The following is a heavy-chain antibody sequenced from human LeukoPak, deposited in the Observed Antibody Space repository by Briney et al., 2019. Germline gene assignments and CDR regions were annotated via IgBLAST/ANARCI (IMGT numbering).Heavy chain of an antibody. Sequence: GGSLRLSCAASGFTFSSYVMTWVRQAPGKSLEWVSGISGSGDSTYYADSVKGRFTISRDNSKNTPSLQMNSLRGEDTAVYYCAKDRLGVTPDAFDIWGQGTMVTVSS. CDR2: ISGSGDST. J-gene: IGHJ3*02. CDR3: AKDRLGVTPDAFDI. CDR1: GFTFSSYV. V-gene: IGHV3-23*01. D-gene: IGHD3-3*01.